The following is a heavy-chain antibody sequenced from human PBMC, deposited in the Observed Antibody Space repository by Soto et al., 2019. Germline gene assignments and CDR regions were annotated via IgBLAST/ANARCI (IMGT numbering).Heavy chain of an antibody. CDR2: IIPIFGTA. V-gene: IGHV1-69*13. Sequence: SEKVSCKASGGTFSSYAISWVRQAPGQGLEWMGGIIPIFGTANYAQKFQGRVTITADESTSTAYMELSSLRSEDTAVYYCARSRRYGGNLEDAFDIWGQGTMVTVSS. CDR1: GGTFSSYA. CDR3: ARSRRYGGNLEDAFDI. J-gene: IGHJ3*02. D-gene: IGHD2-15*01.